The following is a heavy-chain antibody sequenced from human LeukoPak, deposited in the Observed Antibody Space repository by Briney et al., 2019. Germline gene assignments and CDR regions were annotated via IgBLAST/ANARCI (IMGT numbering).Heavy chain of an antibody. J-gene: IGHJ6*03. CDR2: IHSSGST. D-gene: IGHD2-2*01. V-gene: IGHV4-59*11. CDR1: GGSISNHY. CDR3: ARVLSHQYYYYYMDL. Sequence: SETLSLTCSVSGGSISNHYWSWIRQPPGKRLEWIGYIHSSGSTNYNPSLKSRVTVSLEPSKNRFSLKLSSVTAADTAVYYCARVLSHQYYYYYMDLWGTGTTVTVSS.